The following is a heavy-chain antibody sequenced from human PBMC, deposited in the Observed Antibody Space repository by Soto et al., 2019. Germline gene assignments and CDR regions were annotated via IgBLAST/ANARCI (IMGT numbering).Heavy chain of an antibody. CDR1: GYTFSDFD. CDR3: ARGNPFNYAGFDV. Sequence: QAHLEQSGAEVKRPGASVKVSCKASGYTFSDFDINWLRQASGQGPEWMGWMNANSGDTFFAQRFQGKVNMTWDTSLSTAYMEVGSLTSDDTAMYYCARGNPFNYAGFDVWGQGTTVAVSS. J-gene: IGHJ6*02. D-gene: IGHD3-16*01. V-gene: IGHV1-8*01. CDR2: MNANSGDT.